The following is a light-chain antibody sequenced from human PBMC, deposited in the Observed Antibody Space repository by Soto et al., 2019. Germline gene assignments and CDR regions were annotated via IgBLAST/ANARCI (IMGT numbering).Light chain of an antibody. CDR2: LAS. CDR1: QSVRNTY. Sequence: EIVFTQSPGTLSLSPGESATLSCRASQSVRNTYLAWYFQKPGQSPQLLIYLASIRASGVPDRFSGSGSGTDFTLKISRVEAEDVGVYYCMQALHTPRTFGQGTKVDIK. V-gene: IGKV2-28*01. CDR3: MQALHTPRT. J-gene: IGKJ1*01.